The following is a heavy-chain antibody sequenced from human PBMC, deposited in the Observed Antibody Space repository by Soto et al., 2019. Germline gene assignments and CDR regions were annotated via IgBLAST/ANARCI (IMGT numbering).Heavy chain of an antibody. V-gene: IGHV3-33*01. D-gene: IGHD2-15*01. Sequence: QVQLVESGGGVVQPGRSLRLSCAASGFTFSSYGMHWVRQAPGKGLEWVAVIWYDGSNKYYADSVKGRFTISRDNSKNTLYRQMNSPRAEDTAVYYCARDCSGGSCYSDYWGQGILVTVSS. CDR1: GFTFSSYG. J-gene: IGHJ4*02. CDR3: ARDCSGGSCYSDY. CDR2: IWYDGSNK.